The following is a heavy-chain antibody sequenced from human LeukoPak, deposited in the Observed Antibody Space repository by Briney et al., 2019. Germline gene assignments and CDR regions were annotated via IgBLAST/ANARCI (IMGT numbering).Heavy chain of an antibody. V-gene: IGHV3-23*01. D-gene: IGHD7-27*01. CDR3: AKDGGLWVSAHWGDS. Sequence: PGGSLRLSCAASGFTFSSYTMSWVRQAPGKGLEWVSTITTSDGNTYYAESVKVRFTVSRDNSKNTLFLQMNSLRAEDTAVYYCAKDGGLWVSAHWGDSWGRGTLVTVSS. CDR2: ITTSDGNT. J-gene: IGHJ4*02. CDR1: GFTFSSYT.